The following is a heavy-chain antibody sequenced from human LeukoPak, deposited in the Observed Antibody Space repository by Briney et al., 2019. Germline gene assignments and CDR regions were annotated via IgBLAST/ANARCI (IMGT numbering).Heavy chain of an antibody. Sequence: GGSLRLSCAASGFTFSGSAMHWVRQASGKGLEWVGRIRSKANGYATAYAASVKGRFTTSRDDSKNTAYLQMNSLKTEDTAVYYCTRDGSGPYYYYGMDVWGKGTTVTVSS. D-gene: IGHD3-10*01. J-gene: IGHJ6*04. CDR3: TRDGSGPYYYYGMDV. CDR2: IRSKANGYAT. V-gene: IGHV3-73*01. CDR1: GFTFSGSA.